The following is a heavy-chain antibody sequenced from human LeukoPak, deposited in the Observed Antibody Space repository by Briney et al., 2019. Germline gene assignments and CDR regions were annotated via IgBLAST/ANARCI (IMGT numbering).Heavy chain of an antibody. CDR3: ASRQYSSSSFPSWFDP. CDR1: GGTFSSYA. Sequence: EASVKVSCKASGGTFSSYAISWVRQAPGQGLEWMGGIIPIFGTANYAQKFQGRVTITTDESTSTAYMELSSLRSEDTAVYYCASRQYSSSSFPSWFDPWGQGTLVTVSS. CDR2: IIPIFGTA. J-gene: IGHJ5*02. V-gene: IGHV1-69*05. D-gene: IGHD6-6*01.